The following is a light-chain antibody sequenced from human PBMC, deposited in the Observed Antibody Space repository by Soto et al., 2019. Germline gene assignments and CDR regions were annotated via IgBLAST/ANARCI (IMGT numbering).Light chain of an antibody. CDR1: QGISSY. V-gene: IGKV1-8*01. Sequence: AIRMTQSPSSFSASIGDRVNITCRASQGISSYLAWYQQKPGKAPKLLISAASTLQSGVPSRFSGSGSGTDFSLTISRLQSEDFATYYCQKYYGYPLTFGGGTKVEIK. CDR2: AAS. J-gene: IGKJ4*01. CDR3: QKYYGYPLT.